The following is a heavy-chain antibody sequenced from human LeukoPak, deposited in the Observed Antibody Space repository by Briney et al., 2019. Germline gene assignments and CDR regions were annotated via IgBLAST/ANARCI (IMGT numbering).Heavy chain of an antibody. CDR2: IRYTHTGST. CDR1: GGSISSDY. D-gene: IGHD3-22*01. V-gene: IGHV4-39*01. CDR3: SRRPITMNAFDI. Sequence: SETLSLTCTVSGGSISSDYWGWVRQPPGKGLEWIGSIRYTHTGSTYYNPSLKSRVTISGDTSKNQFSLKLTSVTAADTAVYYCSRRPITMNAFDIWGQGTMVTVSS. J-gene: IGHJ3*02.